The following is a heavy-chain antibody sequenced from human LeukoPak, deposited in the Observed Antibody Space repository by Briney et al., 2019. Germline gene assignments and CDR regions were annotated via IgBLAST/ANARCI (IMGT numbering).Heavy chain of an antibody. J-gene: IGHJ4*02. Sequence: GRSLRLSCAASGFTFSSYAMHWVRQAPGKGLEWVAVISYDGSNKYYADSVKGRFTISRDNSKNMLYLQMNSLRAEDTAVYYCARDNCSGGSCYFDYWGQGTLVTVSS. D-gene: IGHD2-15*01. CDR1: GFTFSSYA. CDR3: ARDNCSGGSCYFDY. V-gene: IGHV3-30-3*01. CDR2: ISYDGSNK.